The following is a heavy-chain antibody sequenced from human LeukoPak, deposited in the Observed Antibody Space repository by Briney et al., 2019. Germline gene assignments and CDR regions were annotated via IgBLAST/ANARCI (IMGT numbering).Heavy chain of an antibody. V-gene: IGHV7-4-1*02. CDR3: ARGIAAAGTDAFDI. D-gene: IGHD6-13*01. J-gene: IGHJ3*02. Sequence: GASVTVSCKASGYTFTSYAMNWVRQAPGQGLEWMGWINTNTGNPTYAQGFTGRFVFSLDTSVSTAYLQISSLKAEDTAVYYCARGIAAAGTDAFDIWGQGTMVTVSS. CDR2: INTNTGNP. CDR1: GYTFTSYA.